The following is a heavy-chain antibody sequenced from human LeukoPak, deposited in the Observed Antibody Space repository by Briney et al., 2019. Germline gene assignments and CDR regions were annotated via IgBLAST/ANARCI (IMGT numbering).Heavy chain of an antibody. J-gene: IGHJ3*02. CDR1: GFTFSSYG. V-gene: IGHV3-30*02. CDR2: IRYDGSNK. CDR3: AKESRYRGIAVAGTGLAFDI. Sequence: GGSLRLSCAASGFTFSSYGMHWVRQAPGKGLEWVAFIRYDGSNKYYADSVKGRFTISRDNSKNTLYLQMNSLRAEDTAVYYCAKESRYRGIAVAGTGLAFDIWGQGTMVTVSS. D-gene: IGHD6-19*01.